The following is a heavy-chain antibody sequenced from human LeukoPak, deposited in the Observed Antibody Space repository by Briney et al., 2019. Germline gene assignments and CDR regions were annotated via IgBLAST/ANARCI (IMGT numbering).Heavy chain of an antibody. D-gene: IGHD3-9*01. CDR3: AKNMDILTGYLWSLDY. CDR2: ISESASTI. CDR1: GFTFSNAW. J-gene: IGHJ4*02. Sequence: GGSLRLSCAASGFTFSNAWLNWVRQAPGKGLEWISYISESASTIYYADPVKGRFTISRDNSKNTLYLQMNSLRAEDTAVYYCAKNMDILTGYLWSLDYWGQGTLVTVSS. V-gene: IGHV3-48*01.